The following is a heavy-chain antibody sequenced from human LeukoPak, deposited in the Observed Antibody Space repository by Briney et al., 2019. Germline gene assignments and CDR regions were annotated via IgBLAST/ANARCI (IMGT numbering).Heavy chain of an antibody. CDR1: GYSFTNYF. CDR2: ITPSDGGT. Sequence: ASVKVSCKASGYSFTNYFMHWVRQAPGQGLEWMGIITPSDGGTSYAQRFQGRVTMTRDTSTSTVHMELSSLRSEDTVVYYCARVGHPGAFDIWGQGTMVTVSS. V-gene: IGHV1-46*01. CDR3: ARVGHPGAFDI. J-gene: IGHJ3*02.